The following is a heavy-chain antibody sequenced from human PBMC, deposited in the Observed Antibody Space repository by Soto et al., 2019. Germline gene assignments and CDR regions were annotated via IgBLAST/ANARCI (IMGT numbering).Heavy chain of an antibody. V-gene: IGHV1-18*04. D-gene: IGHD3-22*01. CDR1: GYTFTSYG. CDR2: ISAYNGNT. CDR3: ARDIYYDSSGYYDDLYYYYYGMDV. J-gene: IGHJ6*02. Sequence: ASVKVSCKASGYTFTSYGISWVRQAPGQGLEWMGWISAYNGNTNYAQKLQGRVTMTTDTSTSTAYMELRSLGSDDTAVYYCARDIYYDSSGYYDDLYYYYYGMDVWGQGPTVTASS.